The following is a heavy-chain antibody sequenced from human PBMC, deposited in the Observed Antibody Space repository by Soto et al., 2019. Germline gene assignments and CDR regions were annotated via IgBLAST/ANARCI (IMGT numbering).Heavy chain of an antibody. J-gene: IGHJ4*02. D-gene: IGHD5-12*01. CDR3: SSYAVATNGPFDY. CDR2: INPNSVGT. V-gene: IGHV1-2*02. CDR1: GYTFTGYY. Sequence: QVQLVQSGGEVKKPGASVKVSCKASGYTFTGYYMHWVRQAPGQGLEWMGWINPNSVGTNYAQKFQGRVTMTRDTSISTAYMELSRLRSDDTAVYYCSSYAVATNGPFDYWGQGTLVTVSS.